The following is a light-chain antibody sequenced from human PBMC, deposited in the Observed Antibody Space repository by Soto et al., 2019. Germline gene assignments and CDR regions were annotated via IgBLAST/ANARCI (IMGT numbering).Light chain of an antibody. J-gene: IGKJ3*01. CDR1: QSVSSSY. V-gene: IGKV3-20*01. Sequence: IVLTQSPGTLSLSPGERATLSCRASQSVSSSYLAWYQQKPGQAPRRLIYGTSGRDTGIPYRFSGSGSGIDFTLTISRLEPEDVAVYYCQQYGSSPIFTFCPGTKVDIK. CDR2: GTS. CDR3: QQYGSSPIFT.